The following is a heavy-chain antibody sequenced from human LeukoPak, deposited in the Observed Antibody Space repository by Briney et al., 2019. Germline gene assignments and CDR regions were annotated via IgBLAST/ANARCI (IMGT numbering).Heavy chain of an antibody. CDR2: IKEDGIET. D-gene: IGHD3-22*01. CDR1: GFPFSRYW. V-gene: IGHV3-7*01. J-gene: IGHJ6*04. Sequence: GSLRLSCAASGFPFSRYWMSWVRQAPGKGPEWVGNIKEDGIETHYMDSVKGRFTISRDNAKNSLYLQMNSLRAEDTAIYYCARGGDYYDTGYMDVWGKGTTVILSS. CDR3: ARGGDYYDTGYMDV.